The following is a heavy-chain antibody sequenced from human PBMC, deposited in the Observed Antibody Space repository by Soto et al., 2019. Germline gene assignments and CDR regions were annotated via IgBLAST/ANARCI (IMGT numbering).Heavy chain of an antibody. CDR1: GYTFTSYG. J-gene: IGHJ6*02. CDR2: ISAYNGNT. D-gene: IGHD3-9*01. V-gene: IGHV1-18*04. Sequence: QVQLVQSGAEVKKPGASVKVSCKASGYTFTSYGISWVRQAPGQGLEWMGWISAYNGNTNYAQKLQGRVTMTTDTSTSTAYMELRRLRSDDTAVYYWARDRALHWIDVRDILWARTHYYYGMDVLGQGTTVTVS. CDR3: ARDRALHWIDVRDILWARTHYYYGMDV.